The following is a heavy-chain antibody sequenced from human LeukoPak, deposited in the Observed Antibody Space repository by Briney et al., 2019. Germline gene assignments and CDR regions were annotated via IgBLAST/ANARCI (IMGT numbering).Heavy chain of an antibody. CDR3: ARAAAETGAFRDNWFDP. Sequence: GGSLRLSCVASGFTFSSDAMGWVRQGPGKGLEWVSTISDSGGSTYYADSVKGRFTISRDNSKNTLYLQVDSLRAEDTALYYCARAAAETGAFRDNWFDPWGQGTLVTVSS. V-gene: IGHV3-23*01. CDR2: ISDSGGST. D-gene: IGHD2-8*02. CDR1: GFTFSSDA. J-gene: IGHJ5*02.